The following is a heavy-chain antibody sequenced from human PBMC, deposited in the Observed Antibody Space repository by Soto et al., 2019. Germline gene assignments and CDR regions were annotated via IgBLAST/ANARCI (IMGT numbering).Heavy chain of an antibody. CDR2: ISSSSSYI. V-gene: IGHV3-21*01. J-gene: IGHJ6*02. CDR3: GVPAAMVYYYGMDV. CDR1: GFTFSSYS. Sequence: PGGSLRLSCAASGFTFSSYSMNWVRQAPGKGLEWVSSISSSSSYIYYADSVKGRFTISRDNAKNSLYLQMNSLRAEDTAVYYCGVPAAMVYYYGMDVWGQGTKVTVSS. D-gene: IGHD2-2*01.